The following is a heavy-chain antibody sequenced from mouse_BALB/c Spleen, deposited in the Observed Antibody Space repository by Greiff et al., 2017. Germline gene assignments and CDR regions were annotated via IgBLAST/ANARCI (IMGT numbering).Heavy chain of an antibody. CDR3: ARSRGDGIYFDY. CDR1: GFTFSSFG. Sequence: EVKLVESGGGLVQPGGSRKLSCAASGFTFSSFGMHWVRQAPEKGLEWVAYISSGSSTIYYADTVKGRFTISRDNPKNTLFLQMTSLRSEDTALYYCARSRGDGIYFDYWGQGTTLTVSS. CDR2: ISSGSSTI. J-gene: IGHJ2*01. D-gene: IGHD3-1*01. V-gene: IGHV5-17*02.